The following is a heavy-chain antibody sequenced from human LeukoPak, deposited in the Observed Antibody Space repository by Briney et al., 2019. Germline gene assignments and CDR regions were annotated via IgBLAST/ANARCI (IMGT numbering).Heavy chain of an antibody. V-gene: IGHV4-39*01. CDR3: ARRLWNPKNSWFDP. D-gene: IGHD1-1*01. J-gene: IGHJ5*02. CDR2: IYYSGST. CDR1: GGSISSSSYY. Sequence: PSETLSLTCTVSGGSISSSSYYWGWIRQPPGKGLEWIGSIYYSGSTYYNPSLKSRVTISVDTSKNQFSLKLSSVTAADTAVYYCARRLWNPKNSWFDPWGQGTLVTVSS.